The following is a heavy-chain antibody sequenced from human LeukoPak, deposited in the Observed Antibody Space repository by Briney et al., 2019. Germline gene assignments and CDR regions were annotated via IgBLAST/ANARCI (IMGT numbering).Heavy chain of an antibody. D-gene: IGHD3-3*01. Sequence: SETLSLTCTVSGGSISRHYWSWIRQPPGKGLEWIGHTYYSGSTNYNPSLKSRVTISVDTPKNQFSLKLSSVTAADAAVYYCARETYYDFWSGYYTGLFDYWGQGTLVTVSS. V-gene: IGHV4-59*11. CDR1: GGSISRHY. J-gene: IGHJ4*02. CDR2: TYYSGST. CDR3: ARETYYDFWSGYYTGLFDY.